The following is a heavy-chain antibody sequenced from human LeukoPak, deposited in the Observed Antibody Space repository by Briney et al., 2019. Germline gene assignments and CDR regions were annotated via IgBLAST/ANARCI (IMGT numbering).Heavy chain of an antibody. J-gene: IGHJ4*02. Sequence: GASVKVSCKASGGTFSSYAISWVRQAPGQGLEWMGRIIPIFGTANYAQKFQGRVTITTDESTSTAYMELSSLRSEDTAVYYCARGRSGYSYGYYFDYWGQGTLVTVSS. CDR3: ARGRSGYSYGYYFDY. V-gene: IGHV1-69*05. CDR2: IIPIFGTA. D-gene: IGHD5-18*01. CDR1: GGTFSSYA.